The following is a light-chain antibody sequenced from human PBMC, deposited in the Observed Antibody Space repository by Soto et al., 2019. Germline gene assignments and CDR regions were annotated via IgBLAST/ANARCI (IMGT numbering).Light chain of an antibody. CDR1: SSDVGAYNY. J-gene: IGLJ3*02. Sequence: QSALTQPRSVSGSPGQSVTISCTGTSSDVGAYNYVSRYQKHPGKGPKLIIFDVSKRPSGVPDRFSASKSGNTASLAISGLQAEDEADYYCCSYAGSYTHWVFGGGTKLTVL. CDR2: DVS. V-gene: IGLV2-11*01. CDR3: CSYAGSYTHWV.